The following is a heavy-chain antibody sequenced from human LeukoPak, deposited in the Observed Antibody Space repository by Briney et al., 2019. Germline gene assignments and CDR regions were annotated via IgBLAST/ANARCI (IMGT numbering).Heavy chain of an antibody. V-gene: IGHV4-34*01. CDR3: ARAGRGFDY. CDR2: INHSGST. J-gene: IGHJ4*02. D-gene: IGHD2-15*01. Sequence: KPRETLSLTIDVDGASCSGNYWSWVRQPPGKGLEWIGEINHSGSTNYNPSLKSRVTISVDTSKNQFSLKLSSVTAADTAVYYCARAGRGFDYWGQGTLVTVSS. CDR1: GASCSGNY.